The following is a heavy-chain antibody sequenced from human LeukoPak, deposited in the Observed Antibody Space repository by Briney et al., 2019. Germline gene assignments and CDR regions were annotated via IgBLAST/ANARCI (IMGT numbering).Heavy chain of an antibody. CDR2: ISGSGGST. V-gene: IGHV3-23*01. J-gene: IGHJ6*03. D-gene: IGHD5-18*01. CDR3: AKDHVDTAMVYYMDV. CDR1: GFTFSSYA. Sequence: GGSLRLSCAASGFTFSSYAMSWVRQAPGKGLEWVSAISGSGGSTYYADSVKGRFTISRDNSKNTLYLQTNSLRAEDTAVYYCAKDHVDTAMVYYMDVWGKGTTVTVSS.